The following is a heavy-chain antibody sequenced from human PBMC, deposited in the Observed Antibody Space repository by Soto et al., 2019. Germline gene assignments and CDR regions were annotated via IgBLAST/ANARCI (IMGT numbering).Heavy chain of an antibody. Sequence: QVQLVQSGAEVKKPGSSVKVSCKASGGTFSSYTISWVRQAPGQGLEWMGRIIPILGIANYAQKFQGRVTITADKSTSTAYMPLSSLRPEDTAVYYCARSRCSSTSCYNLRADYFQHWGQGTLVTVSS. V-gene: IGHV1-69*02. D-gene: IGHD2-2*02. CDR2: IIPILGIA. J-gene: IGHJ1*01. CDR1: GGTFSSYT. CDR3: ARSRCSSTSCYNLRADYFQH.